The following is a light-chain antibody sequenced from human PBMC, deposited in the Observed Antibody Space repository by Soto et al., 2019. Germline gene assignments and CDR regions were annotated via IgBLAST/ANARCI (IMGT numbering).Light chain of an antibody. CDR1: SSDVGGYNY. CDR3: CSYTRSSTYL. J-gene: IGLJ1*01. Sequence: QSALTQPASVSGSPGQSITISCTGTSSDVGGYNYVSWYQQHPGKAPKLMIYEVSNRPSGVSSRFSGSKSGNTASLTISGLQAEDEGDYYCCSYTRSSTYLFGTRTKVTVL. V-gene: IGLV2-14*01. CDR2: EVS.